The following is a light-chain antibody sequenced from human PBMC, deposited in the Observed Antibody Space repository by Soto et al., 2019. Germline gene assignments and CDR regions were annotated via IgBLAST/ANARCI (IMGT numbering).Light chain of an antibody. V-gene: IGLV1-47*02. Sequence: QSVLTQPPSASGTPGQRITISCSGSSSNIGANVVNWYQQLPGTAPKLLINNNNQRPSGVPDRFSVSKSGTSASLAISGLRSEDEAHYYCAAWDDSLSGPVFGGGTKVTVL. CDR1: SSNIGANV. J-gene: IGLJ2*01. CDR2: NNN. CDR3: AAWDDSLSGPV.